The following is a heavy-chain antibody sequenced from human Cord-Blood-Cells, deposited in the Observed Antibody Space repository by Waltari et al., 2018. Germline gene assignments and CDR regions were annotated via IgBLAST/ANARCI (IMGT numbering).Heavy chain of an antibody. CDR3: ARDLEYSSSFTPLGNAFDI. V-gene: IGHV1-3*01. Sequence: QVQLVQSGAEVKKPGASVKVSCKASGYTFTSYAMHWVRQAPGQRLEWMGWINAGNGNTKYSQKFQGRVTITRDTSASTAYMELSSLRSEDTAVYYCARDLEYSSSFTPLGNAFDIWGQGTMVTVSS. J-gene: IGHJ3*02. D-gene: IGHD6-6*01. CDR1: GYTFTSYA. CDR2: INAGNGNT.